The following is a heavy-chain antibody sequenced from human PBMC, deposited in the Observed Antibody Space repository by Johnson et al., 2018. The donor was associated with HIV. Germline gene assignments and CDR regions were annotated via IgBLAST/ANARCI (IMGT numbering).Heavy chain of an antibody. CDR1: GFTVSSNY. D-gene: IGHD6-25*01. CDR3: ATIAAHGAAFDI. V-gene: IGHV3-66*03. J-gene: IGHJ3*02. Sequence: VQLVESGGGLIQPGGSLRLSCAASGFTVSSNYMSWVRQAPGKGLEWVSAISGSGGSTYYADSVKGRFTISRDNSKNRLYLQMNSLRPEDTAAYYCATIAAHGAAFDIWGQGTVVTVSS. CDR2: SGSGGST.